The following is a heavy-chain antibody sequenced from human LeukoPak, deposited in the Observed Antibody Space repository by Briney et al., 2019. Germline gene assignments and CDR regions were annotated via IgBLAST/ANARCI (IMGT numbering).Heavy chain of an antibody. J-gene: IGHJ5*02. CDR3: ATECAGFDT. V-gene: IGHV3-11*01. CDR1: GFTFNDYY. Sequence: GGSLRLSCAASGFTFNDYYMSWIRQAPGKGLEWLSYINIGGTNTHYADSVKGRFTISRDNAKKSLYLEMNNLRAEDTAVYYCATECAGFDTWGQGVLVTVSS. CDR2: INIGGTNT.